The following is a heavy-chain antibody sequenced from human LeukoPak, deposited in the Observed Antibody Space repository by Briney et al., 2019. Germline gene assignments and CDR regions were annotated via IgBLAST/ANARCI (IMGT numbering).Heavy chain of an antibody. J-gene: IGHJ4*02. D-gene: IGHD3-10*01. Sequence: PGGSLRLSCAASGFTFSNYGMSWVRQAPGKGLEWVSSISGSGDSTYYADSVKGRFTISRDNSKNTLYLQMNSLRAEDTAVYYCAKDRGIISDYWGQGTLVTVYS. CDR3: AKDRGIISDY. CDR1: GFTFSNYG. V-gene: IGHV3-23*01. CDR2: ISGSGDST.